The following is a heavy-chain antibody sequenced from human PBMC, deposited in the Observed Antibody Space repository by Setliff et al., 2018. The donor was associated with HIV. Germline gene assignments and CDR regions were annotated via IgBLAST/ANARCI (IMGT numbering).Heavy chain of an antibody. CDR1: GDSISTYY. CDR3: ARGLTRGGYYYYFYMDV. V-gene: IGHV4-4*08. Sequence: SETLSLTCTVSGDSISTYYWSWIRQPPGKGLEWIGYIYTSGSTNYNPSLKSRVAISKDTSKNHFSLKLTSVTAADTAVYYCARGLTRGGYYYYFYMDVWGKGTTVTVSS. J-gene: IGHJ6*03. CDR2: IYTSGST. D-gene: IGHD7-27*01.